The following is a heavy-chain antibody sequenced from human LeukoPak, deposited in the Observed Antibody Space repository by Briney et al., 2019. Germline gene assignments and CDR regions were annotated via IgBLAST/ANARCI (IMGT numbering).Heavy chain of an antibody. CDR3: ASHSCLGGPLAHFDS. D-gene: IGHD3-16*01. CDR1: GGSITSYY. Sequence: SETLSLTCSVSGGSITSYYWSWIRQPPGKGLEWIGFIYYSADANYNPSLKSRVTMSVDTSKNHLSLKLNSVTAADTAVYYCASHSCLGGPLAHFDSWGQGRLVAVSS. CDR2: IYYSADA. V-gene: IGHV4-59*08. J-gene: IGHJ4*02.